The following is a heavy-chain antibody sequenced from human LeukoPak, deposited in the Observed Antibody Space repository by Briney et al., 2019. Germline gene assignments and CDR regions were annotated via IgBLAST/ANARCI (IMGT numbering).Heavy chain of an antibody. V-gene: IGHV3-7*01. D-gene: IGHD2-2*03. CDR3: ARVSGYCSSTSCPIQYYYGMDV. CDR1: GFTFSRFW. Sequence: GGSLRLSCAASGFTFSRFWMTWVRQAPGKGLEWVANINQDGSEKYYVDSVKGRFTISRDNAKNSLYLQMNSLRAEDTAVCYCARVSGYCSSTSCPIQYYYGMDVWGQGTTVTVSS. CDR2: INQDGSEK. J-gene: IGHJ6*02.